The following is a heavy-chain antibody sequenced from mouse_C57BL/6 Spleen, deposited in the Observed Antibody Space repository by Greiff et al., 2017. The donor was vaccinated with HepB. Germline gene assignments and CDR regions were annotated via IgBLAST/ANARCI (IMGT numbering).Heavy chain of an antibody. V-gene: IGHV1-53*01. CDR3: ASAHSSGYYAMDY. CDR2: INPSNGGT. D-gene: IGHD3-2*02. Sequence: QVQLQQPGTELVKPGASVKLSCKASGYTFTSYWMHWVKQRPGQGLEWIGNINPSNGGTNYNEKFKSKATLTVDKSSSTAYMQLSSLTSGDSAVYYCASAHSSGYYAMDYWGQGTSVTVSS. CDR1: GYTFTSYW. J-gene: IGHJ4*01.